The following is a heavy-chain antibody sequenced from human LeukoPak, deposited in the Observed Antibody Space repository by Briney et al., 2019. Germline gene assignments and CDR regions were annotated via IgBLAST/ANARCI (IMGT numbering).Heavy chain of an antibody. J-gene: IGHJ4*02. D-gene: IGHD2-2*01. CDR2: ISHSGST. V-gene: IGHV4-34*01. Sequence: SSETLSLTCTVSGGSISSYYWSWIRQPPGKGLEWIGEISHSGSTNYNPSLKSRVTISVDTSKNQFSLKLSSVTAADTAVYYCARGLIGYCSSTSCYFNGPFDYWGQGTLVTVSS. CDR3: ARGLIGYCSSTSCYFNGPFDY. CDR1: GGSISSYY.